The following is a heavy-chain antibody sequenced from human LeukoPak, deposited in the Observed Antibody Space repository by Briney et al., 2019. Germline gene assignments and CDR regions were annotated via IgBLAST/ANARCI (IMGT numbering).Heavy chain of an antibody. CDR2: ISYDGSNK. D-gene: IGHD3-10*02. V-gene: IGHV3-30*18. CDR3: AKIFDVRGVPPRDY. CDR1: GFTFSSYG. Sequence: GGSLRLSCAASGFTFSSYGMHWVRQAPGKGLEWVAVISYDGSNKYYADSVKGRFTISRDNSKNTLYVQMNSLRAEDTAVYYCAKIFDVRGVPPRDYWGQGTLVTVSS. J-gene: IGHJ4*02.